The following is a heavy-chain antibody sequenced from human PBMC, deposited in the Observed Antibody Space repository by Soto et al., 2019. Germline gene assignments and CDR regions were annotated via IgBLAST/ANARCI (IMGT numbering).Heavy chain of an antibody. J-gene: IGHJ3*02. CDR3: ARPKVSYDSSGYPWADAFDI. Sequence: PRECLNVSGKASGYSCTSFWIGWVRQMPRKGLEWMGIIYPGDSDTRYSPSFQGQVTISADKSISTAYLQWSSLKASDTAMYYCARPKVSYDSSGYPWADAFDIWGHGTMVTVSS. CDR2: IYPGDSDT. CDR1: GYSCTSFW. D-gene: IGHD3-22*01. V-gene: IGHV5-51*01.